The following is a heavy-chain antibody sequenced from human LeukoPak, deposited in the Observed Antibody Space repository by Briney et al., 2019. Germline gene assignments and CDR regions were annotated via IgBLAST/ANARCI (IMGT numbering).Heavy chain of an antibody. Sequence: SETLSLTCTVSGGSINTYYWSWLRQPPGKGLEWIGYISYSGSTDYNPSLKGRVTISVDTSKNQFSLRLSSVTAADTAVYYCARHDHGHRSGRFDCWGQGTLVTVAS. CDR1: GGSINTYY. V-gene: IGHV4-59*01. D-gene: IGHD2-8*02. CDR3: ARHDHGHRSGRFDC. CDR2: ISYSGST. J-gene: IGHJ4*02.